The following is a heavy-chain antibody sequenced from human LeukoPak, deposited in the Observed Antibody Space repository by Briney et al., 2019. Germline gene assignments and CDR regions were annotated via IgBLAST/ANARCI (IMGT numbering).Heavy chain of an antibody. CDR3: ARDTHYYDSSGYYRFDY. J-gene: IGHJ4*02. V-gene: IGHV4-4*07. CDR1: GGSISSYY. CDR2: IYTSGST. Sequence: PSETLSLTCTVSGGSISSYYWSWIRQPAGKGLEWIGRIYTSGSTNYNPSLKSRVTMSVDTSKNQFSLKLSSVTAADTAVYYCARDTHYYDSSGYYRFDYWGRGTLVTVSS. D-gene: IGHD3-22*01.